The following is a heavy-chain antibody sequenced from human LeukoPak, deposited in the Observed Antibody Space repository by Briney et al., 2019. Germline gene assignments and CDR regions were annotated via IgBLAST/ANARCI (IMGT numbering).Heavy chain of an antibody. V-gene: IGHV4-34*01. Sequence: PSETLSLTCAVYGGSFSGYYWSWIRQPPGKGLEWIGEINHSGSTNYNPSLKSRVTISVDTSKNQFSLKLSSVTAADTAVYYCARLYRGYSYVYYYYYMDVWGKGTTVTISS. CDR3: ARLYRGYSYVYYYYYMDV. CDR1: GGSFSGYY. J-gene: IGHJ6*03. CDR2: INHSGST. D-gene: IGHD5-18*01.